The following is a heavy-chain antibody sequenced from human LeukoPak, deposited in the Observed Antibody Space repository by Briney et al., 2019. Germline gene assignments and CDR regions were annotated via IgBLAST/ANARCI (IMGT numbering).Heavy chain of an antibody. V-gene: IGHV3-20*04. Sequence: RPGGSLRLSCVASGFTFDDRDMSWVRQAPGKGLEWVSNINWNGGSTGYADSVKGRFTISRDNAKNSPYLQMNSLRAEDTAFYYCAREKMVEATVGGGLNHWGRETLVTVSS. D-gene: IGHD3-16*01. J-gene: IGHJ5*02. CDR2: INWNGGST. CDR1: GFTFDDRD. CDR3: AREKMVEATVGGGLNH.